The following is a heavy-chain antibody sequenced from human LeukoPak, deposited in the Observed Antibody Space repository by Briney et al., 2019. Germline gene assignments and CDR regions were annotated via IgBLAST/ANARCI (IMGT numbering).Heavy chain of an antibody. J-gene: IGHJ3*02. Sequence: GASVKVSCKASGYTFTSYGISWVRQAPGQGLEWMGWISAYNGNTNYAQKLQGRVTMTTDTSTSTAYMELRSLRSDDTAVYYCAREQYYYDSSGYYYAFDIWAKGQWSPSLQ. CDR1: GYTFTSYG. CDR2: ISAYNGNT. CDR3: AREQYYYDSSGYYYAFDI. V-gene: IGHV1-18*01. D-gene: IGHD3-22*01.